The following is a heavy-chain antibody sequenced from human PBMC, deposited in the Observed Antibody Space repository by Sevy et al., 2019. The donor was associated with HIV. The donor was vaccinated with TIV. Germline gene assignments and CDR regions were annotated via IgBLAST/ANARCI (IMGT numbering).Heavy chain of an antibody. CDR2: ISSDSYYI. CDR1: GFTFSTYS. J-gene: IGHJ3*02. Sequence: GGSLRLSCAASGFTFSTYSMNWVRQAPGKGLEWVSSISSDSYYIYYADSMNGRFTISRDNAKNSLYLQMNSLRAEDTAVYYCARATGTEALDAFDIWGQGTMVTVSS. D-gene: IGHD1-1*01. V-gene: IGHV3-21*01. CDR3: ARATGTEALDAFDI.